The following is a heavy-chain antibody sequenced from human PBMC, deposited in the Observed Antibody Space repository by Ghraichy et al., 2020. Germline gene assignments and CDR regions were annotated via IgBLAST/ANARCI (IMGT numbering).Heavy chain of an antibody. CDR3: ARDVGYLWFGELGDWFDP. J-gene: IGHJ5*02. Sequence: LSLTCAASGFTFSSYSMNWVRQAPGKGLEWVSSISSSSSYIYYADSVKGRFTISRDNAKNSLYLQMNSLRAEDTAVYYCARDVGYLWFGELGDWFDPWGQGTLVTVSS. D-gene: IGHD3-10*01. CDR2: ISSSSSYI. V-gene: IGHV3-21*01. CDR1: GFTFSSYS.